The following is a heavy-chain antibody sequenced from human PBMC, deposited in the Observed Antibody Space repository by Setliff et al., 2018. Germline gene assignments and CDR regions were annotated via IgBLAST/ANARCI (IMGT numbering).Heavy chain of an antibody. CDR1: GGSISTSSHH. CDR2: IYSRGTT. CDR3: TRRPRGRAAFDI. V-gene: IGHV4-39*01. J-gene: IGHJ3*02. Sequence: SETLSLTCTVSGGSISTSSHHWVWIRQSPGKGLEWIGTIYSRGTTYYNLSLKSRVTISLDTSKSQFSLNLGSVTAADTAVYYCTRRPRGRAAFDIWGQGTMVTVSS. D-gene: IGHD3-10*01.